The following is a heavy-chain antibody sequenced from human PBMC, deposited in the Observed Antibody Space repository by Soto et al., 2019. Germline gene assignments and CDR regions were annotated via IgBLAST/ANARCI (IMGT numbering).Heavy chain of an antibody. Sequence: QVQLVESGGGVVQPGRSLRLSCAASGFTFSSYGMHWVRQAPGKGLEWVAVISYDGSNKYYADSVKGRFTISRDNSKNTLCLQMNSLRAEDTAVYYCAKDAMTTVTIDYWGQGTLVTVSS. CDR2: ISYDGSNK. CDR1: GFTFSSYG. CDR3: AKDAMTTVTIDY. V-gene: IGHV3-30*18. D-gene: IGHD4-17*01. J-gene: IGHJ4*02.